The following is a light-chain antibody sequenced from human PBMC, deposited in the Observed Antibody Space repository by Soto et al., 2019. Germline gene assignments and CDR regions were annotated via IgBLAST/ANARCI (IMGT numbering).Light chain of an antibody. J-gene: IGKJ1*01. CDR3: LQDYLYPWT. CDR2: AAS. Sequence: AIQMTQSPSSLSASVGDRVTITCRASQDIRSDLGWYQQKPGKAPKFLIYAASSLQSGVPSRFSGSGSGTDFTLTISSLQPEDFATYYCLQDYLYPWTFGQGTKVEMK. V-gene: IGKV1-6*01. CDR1: QDIRSD.